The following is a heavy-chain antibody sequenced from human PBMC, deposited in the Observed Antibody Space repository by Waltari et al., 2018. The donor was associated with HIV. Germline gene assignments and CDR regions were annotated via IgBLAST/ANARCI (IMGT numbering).Heavy chain of an antibody. CDR1: GGSISSSVYY. CDR3: ARLGHLLRGRSSDYRYGMDV. Sequence: QLQLQESGPGLVKPSETLSLTCTVSGGSISSSVYYWGWIRLPPGKGLEWLGSIYYSGGTYYNSSLTSRVTISVDTSKNQFSLRLTSATAADTAAYYCARLGHLLRGRSSDYRYGMDVWGQGTTVTVSS. CDR2: IYYSGGT. D-gene: IGHD4-4*01. J-gene: IGHJ6*02. V-gene: IGHV4-39*01.